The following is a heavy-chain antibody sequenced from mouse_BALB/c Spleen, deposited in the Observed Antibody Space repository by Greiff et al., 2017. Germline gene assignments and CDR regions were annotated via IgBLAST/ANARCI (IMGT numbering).Heavy chain of an antibody. CDR2: ISYSGST. CDR3: ATIYYDYDDGDWYFDV. J-gene: IGHJ1*01. Sequence: DVQLQESGPSLVKPSQTLSLTCSVTGDSITSGYWNWIRKFPGNKLEYMGYISYSGSTYYNPSLKSRISITRDTSKNQYYLQLNSVTTEDTATYYCATIYYDYDDGDWYFDVWGAGTTVTVSS. D-gene: IGHD2-4*01. CDR1: GDSITSGY. V-gene: IGHV3-8*02.